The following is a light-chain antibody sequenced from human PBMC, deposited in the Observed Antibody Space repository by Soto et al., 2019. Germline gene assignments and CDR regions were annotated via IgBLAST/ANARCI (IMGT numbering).Light chain of an antibody. J-gene: IGKJ4*01. V-gene: IGKV1-39*01. CDR3: QQTHSTPLT. CDR1: QSISSY. Sequence: IQMTQSPSSLSASVGDRVTITCRASQSISSYLNWYQQKAGTAPKLLIYTASSLQSGVPSRFSGSGSGTDFTLTNSSLQPEDFATYYCQQTHSTPLTFGGGTKVEIK. CDR2: TAS.